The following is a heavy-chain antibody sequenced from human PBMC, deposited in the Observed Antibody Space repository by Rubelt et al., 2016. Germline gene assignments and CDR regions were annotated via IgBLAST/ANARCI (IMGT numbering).Heavy chain of an antibody. J-gene: IGHJ3*02. CDR1: GFTFSTYG. CDR2: ISGSDGST. D-gene: IGHD6-13*01. CDR3: AKSRGSSSLSAFDI. V-gene: IGHV3-23*01. Sequence: PGGSLRLSCAASGFTFSTYGMTWVRQAPGKGLEWVSGISGSDGSTYYADSVKGRFTISRDNAKNTVYLEMNSLRAEDTAVYYCAKSRGSSSLSAFDIWGEGTMVTVSS.